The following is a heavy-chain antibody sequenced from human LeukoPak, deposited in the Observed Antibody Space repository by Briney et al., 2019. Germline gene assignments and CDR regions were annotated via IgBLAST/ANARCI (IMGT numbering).Heavy chain of an antibody. V-gene: IGHV3-7*01. CDR2: IKQDGSEK. D-gene: IGHD3-3*01. J-gene: IGHJ6*04. Sequence: GGSLRLSCAASGFTFSNYWMSWVRQAPGKGLEWVANIKQDGSEKYYVDSVKGRFTISRDNAKSSLYLQMNSLRVEDMGVYYCARDWSMLRFLLDVWGKGTTVTVSS. CDR3: ARDWSMLRFLLDV. CDR1: GFTFSNYW.